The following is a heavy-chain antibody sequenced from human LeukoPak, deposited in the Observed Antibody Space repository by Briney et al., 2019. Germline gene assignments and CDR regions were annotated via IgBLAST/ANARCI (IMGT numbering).Heavy chain of an antibody. J-gene: IGHJ5*02. CDR1: GFTFSAYA. D-gene: IGHD6-25*01. CDR3: AKHLGWGPSGSNWFDP. CDR2: ISASGSST. Sequence: GSLRLSCVASGFTFSAYAMSWVRQAPGKGLEWVSGISASGSSTYYADSVEGRFTISRDNSKNTLYLQINSLRAEDTAVYYCAKHLGWGPSGSNWFDPWGQGTLVTVSS. V-gene: IGHV3-23*01.